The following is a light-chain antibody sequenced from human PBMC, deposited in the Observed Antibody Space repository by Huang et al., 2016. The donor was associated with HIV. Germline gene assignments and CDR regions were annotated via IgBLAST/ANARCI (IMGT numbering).Light chain of an antibody. J-gene: IGKJ3*01. CDR2: GAS. V-gene: IGKV3-15*01. CDR3: QQYNSWPPLFT. Sequence: EVLLTQSPATLSVSPGERATLSCRASQSVSTNLDWYQQKPGPAPRLLIYGASTRARGVPARFSGSGSGTEFTLTISSLQSEDSAVYYCQQYNSWPPLFTFGPGTKVDIK. CDR1: QSVSTN.